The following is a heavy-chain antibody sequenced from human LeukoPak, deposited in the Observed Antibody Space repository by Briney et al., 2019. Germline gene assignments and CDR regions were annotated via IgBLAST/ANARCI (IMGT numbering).Heavy chain of an antibody. D-gene: IGHD6-19*01. CDR1: GYTFTSYY. CDR2: INPSGGST. J-gene: IGHJ3*01. V-gene: IGHV1-46*01. Sequence: ASVKVSCKASGYTFTSYYMHWVRQAPGQGLEWMGIINPSGGSTSYAQKFQGRVTMTRDTSTSTVYMDLRSLRSDDTAVYYCARRSRGWDAFDLWGQGTMVTVSS. CDR3: ARRSRGWDAFDL.